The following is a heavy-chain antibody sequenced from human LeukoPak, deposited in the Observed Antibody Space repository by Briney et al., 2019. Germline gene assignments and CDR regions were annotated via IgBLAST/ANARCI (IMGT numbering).Heavy chain of an antibody. D-gene: IGHD3-16*01. J-gene: IGHJ4*02. CDR2: IKQDGSEK. CDR3: ARVYYDRGAYSGVY. CDR1: GFTFSSYW. Sequence: GGSLRLSCAASGFTFSSYWMSWVRQAPGKGLEWVANIKQDGSEKYYVDSVKGRFTISRDNAKNSLYLQMNSLRAEDTAVYYCARVYYDRGAYSGVYWGQGTLVTVSS. V-gene: IGHV3-7*03.